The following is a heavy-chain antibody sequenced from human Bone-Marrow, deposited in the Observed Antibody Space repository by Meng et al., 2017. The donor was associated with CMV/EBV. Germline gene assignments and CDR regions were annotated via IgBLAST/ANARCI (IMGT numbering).Heavy chain of an antibody. CDR1: GFTFSNHA. CDR2: ISYDDSNI. D-gene: IGHD2-2*01. CDR3: VRGWIYCSSSSCVVDY. Sequence: GGSLRLSCAASGFTFSNHAMHWVRQAPGKGLEWVALISYDDSNIYYADSVKGRFTISRDNSKNTLYLQMNSLRPDDTAVYYCVRGWIYCSSSSCVVDYWGQGTLVTVSS. V-gene: IGHV3-30-3*01. J-gene: IGHJ4*02.